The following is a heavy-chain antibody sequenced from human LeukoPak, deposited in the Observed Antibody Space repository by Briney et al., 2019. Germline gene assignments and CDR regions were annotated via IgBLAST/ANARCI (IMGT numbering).Heavy chain of an antibody. Sequence: GGSLRLSCEASGFTFSTYGINWVRQAPGKGLEWVSSITSSSSYIYYADSVKGRFTISRDNAKNSLYLQMNSLRVEDTAVYYCARHVVAVGFDYWGQGTLVTVSS. CDR2: ITSSSSYI. V-gene: IGHV3-21*01. J-gene: IGHJ4*02. CDR3: ARHVVAVGFDY. D-gene: IGHD3-22*01. CDR1: GFTFSTYG.